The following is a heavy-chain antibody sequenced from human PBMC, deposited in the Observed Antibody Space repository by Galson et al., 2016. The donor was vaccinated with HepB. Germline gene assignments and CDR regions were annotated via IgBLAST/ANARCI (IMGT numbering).Heavy chain of an antibody. CDR1: GGTFSTYA. D-gene: IGHD6-19*01. Sequence: SVKVSCKASGGTFSTYAISWVRQAPGQGLEWMGGIIPIFGTANYAQKFQGRVTITADESTSTAYMELSSLRSEDTAVYYWARGSIAVAGTLDYWGQGTLVTVSS. CDR2: IIPIFGTA. V-gene: IGHV1-69*13. J-gene: IGHJ4*02. CDR3: ARGSIAVAGTLDY.